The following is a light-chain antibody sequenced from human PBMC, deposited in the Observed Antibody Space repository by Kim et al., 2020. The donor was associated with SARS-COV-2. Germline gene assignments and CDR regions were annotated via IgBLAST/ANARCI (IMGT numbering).Light chain of an antibody. V-gene: IGKV1-12*01. CDR1: HDIANW. Sequence: DIQMIQSPSSVSASVGDRLTITCRASHDIANWLAWYQQKPGRAPKLLIYGASTLHGGVPSRFSASGSGTYFTLTITGLQPEDFATYYCQSANSVPPWAFGQGTKVDIK. J-gene: IGKJ1*01. CDR2: GAS. CDR3: QSANSVPPWA.